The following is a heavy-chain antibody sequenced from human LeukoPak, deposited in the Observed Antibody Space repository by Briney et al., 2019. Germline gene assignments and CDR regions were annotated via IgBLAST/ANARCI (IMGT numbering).Heavy chain of an antibody. CDR2: INPHSGAI. D-gene: IGHD5/OR15-5a*01. Sequence: GASVKVSCKASGYGFSDVYFNWVRQAPGQGLEWMGWINPHSGAINYAQRFQGRVSMDASIDTAYMELSRLTSDDTAVYYCATSSSVTHTRDPWGQGTLVTVSS. V-gene: IGHV1-2*02. CDR1: GYGFSDVY. CDR3: ATSSSVTHTRDP. J-gene: IGHJ5*02.